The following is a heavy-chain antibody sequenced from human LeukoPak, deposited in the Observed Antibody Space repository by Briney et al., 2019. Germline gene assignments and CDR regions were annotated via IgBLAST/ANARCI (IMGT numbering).Heavy chain of an antibody. CDR1: GGSISSGDHY. Sequence: PSETLSLTCSVSGGSISSGDHYWSWIRQPPGKGLEWIGYIYYSGSTYYNPSLKSRVTMSVDTSKNQFSPKLSSGTAADTAVYYCARGLDSSGYYSDWDYWGQGTLGTVSS. D-gene: IGHD3-22*01. CDR2: IYYSGST. V-gene: IGHV4-30-4*08. J-gene: IGHJ4*02. CDR3: ARGLDSSGYYSDWDY.